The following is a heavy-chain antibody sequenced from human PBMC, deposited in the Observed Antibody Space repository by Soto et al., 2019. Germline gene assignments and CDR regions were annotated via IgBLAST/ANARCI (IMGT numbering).Heavy chain of an antibody. D-gene: IGHD2-15*01. V-gene: IGHV1-46*01. CDR1: GYTFTSYY. CDR3: ARRERYCSGGSCYYYMDV. CDR2: INPSGGST. J-gene: IGHJ6*03. Sequence: ASVKVSCKASGYTFTSYYMHWVRQAPGQGLEWMGIINPSGGSTSYAQKFQGRVTMTRDTSISTVYMELSRLRSDDTAVYYCARRERYCSGGSCYYYMDVWGKGTTVTVSS.